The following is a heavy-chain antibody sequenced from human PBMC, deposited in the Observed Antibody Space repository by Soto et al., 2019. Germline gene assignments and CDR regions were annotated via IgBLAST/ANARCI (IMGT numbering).Heavy chain of an antibody. J-gene: IGHJ6*02. CDR3: AREATGTYVSLYGMDV. D-gene: IGHD1-1*01. V-gene: IGHV1-18*04. Sequence: ASVKVSCKASGYTFTSYGISWVRQAPGQGLEWMGWISAYNGNTNYAQKLQGRVTMTTDTPTSTAYMELRSLRSDDTAVYYCAREATGTYVSLYGMDVWGQGTTVTVSS. CDR1: GYTFTSYG. CDR2: ISAYNGNT.